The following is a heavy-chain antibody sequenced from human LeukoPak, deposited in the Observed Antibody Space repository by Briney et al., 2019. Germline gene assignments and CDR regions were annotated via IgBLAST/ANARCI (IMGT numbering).Heavy chain of an antibody. J-gene: IGHJ6*02. V-gene: IGHV5-51*01. D-gene: IGHD3-10*01. Sequence: GESLKISCKGSGYSFTSYWIGWVRQMPGKGLEWMGIIYPGDSDTRYSPSFQGQVTISADKSISTAYLQWSSLKAPDTAMYYCARHLKRFGELLFDYYYYGMDVWGQGTTVTVSS. CDR1: GYSFTSYW. CDR3: ARHLKRFGELLFDYYYYGMDV. CDR2: IYPGDSDT.